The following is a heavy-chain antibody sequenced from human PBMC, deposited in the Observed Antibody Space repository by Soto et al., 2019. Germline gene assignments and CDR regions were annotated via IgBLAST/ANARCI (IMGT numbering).Heavy chain of an antibody. V-gene: IGHV3-33*06. J-gene: IGHJ6*02. CDR2: IWDGGSNK. Sequence: GVSLRLSCAASGFTFSSYGMHWVRQAPGKGLEWVAVIWDGGSNKYYADSVKGRFTISRDNSKNTLYLQMNSLRAEDTAVYYCAKVRGAYGMDVWGQGTTVTVSS. D-gene: IGHD3-10*01. CDR3: AKVRGAYGMDV. CDR1: GFTFSSYG.